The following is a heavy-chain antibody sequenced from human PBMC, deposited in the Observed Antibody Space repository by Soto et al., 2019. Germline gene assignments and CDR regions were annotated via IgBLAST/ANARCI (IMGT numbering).Heavy chain of an antibody. CDR2: ISGHNGNT. D-gene: IGHD2-8*02. J-gene: IGHJ4*02. CDR1: GYSFTSYG. Sequence: ASVKVSCKASGYSFTSYGISWVRQAPGQGPEWMGWISGHNGNTNHPQSLQGRVTMTTDTPRNTAYMELRSLRSDDTAVYYCARLMGAATGADYWGQGTLVTVSS. CDR3: ARLMGAATGADY. V-gene: IGHV1-18*04.